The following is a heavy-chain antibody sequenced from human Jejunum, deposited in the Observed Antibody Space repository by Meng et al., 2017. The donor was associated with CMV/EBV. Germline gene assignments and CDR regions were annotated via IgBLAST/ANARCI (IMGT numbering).Heavy chain of an antibody. CDR1: GFTFSDHG. D-gene: IGHD6-19*01. J-gene: IGHJ4*02. CDR2: TRNKVNSYTT. Sequence: SGFTFSDHGLDWVRQAPGKGLEWVGRTRNKVNSYTTAYAASVKGRFTISRDESKNSLYLQMNSLKPEDTALYYCARELLVAGPGAFDYWGQGTLVTVSS. V-gene: IGHV3-72*01. CDR3: ARELLVAGPGAFDY.